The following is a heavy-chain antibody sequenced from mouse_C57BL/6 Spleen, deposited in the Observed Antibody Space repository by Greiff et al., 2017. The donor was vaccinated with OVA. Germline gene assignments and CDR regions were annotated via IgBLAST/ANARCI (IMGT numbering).Heavy chain of an antibody. D-gene: IGHD2-5*01. CDR1: GYTFTSYG. J-gene: IGHJ1*03. Sequence: QVQLQQSGAELARPGASVKLSCKASGYTFTSYGISWVKQRTGQGLEWIGEIYPRSGNTYYNEKFKGKATLTADKSSSTAYMELRSLTSEDSAVYFCARYSNYPRYFDVWGTGTTVTVSS. V-gene: IGHV1-81*01. CDR2: IYPRSGNT. CDR3: ARYSNYPRYFDV.